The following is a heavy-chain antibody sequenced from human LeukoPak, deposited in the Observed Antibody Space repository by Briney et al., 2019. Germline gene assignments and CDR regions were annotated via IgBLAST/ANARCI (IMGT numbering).Heavy chain of an antibody. D-gene: IGHD4-17*01. CDR2: TYYRSKWYN. CDR1: GDSVSSNSAA. Sequence: SQTLSLTCAISGDSVSSNSAAWNWIRQSPSRGLEWLGRTYYRSKWYNDYAVSVKSRITINPDTSKNQFSLQLNSVTPEDTAVYYCAKDFIGNHLAYGDYEDFDYWGQGTLVTVSS. CDR3: AKDFIGNHLAYGDYEDFDY. J-gene: IGHJ4*02. V-gene: IGHV6-1*01.